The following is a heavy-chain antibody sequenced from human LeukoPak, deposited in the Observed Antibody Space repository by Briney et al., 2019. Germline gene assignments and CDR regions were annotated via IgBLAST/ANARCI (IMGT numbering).Heavy chain of an antibody. CDR2: IQYDGSNK. CDR3: AKAPVTTCRGAFCYPFDY. Sequence: GGSLRLSCAASGFTFSSYGMHWVRQAPGKGLEWVAFIQYDGSNKYYADSVKGRFTISWDSSKNTLFLQMNRLRPEDAAVYYCAKAPVTTCRGAFCYPFDYWGLGTLVTVSS. D-gene: IGHD2-15*01. CDR1: GFTFSSYG. V-gene: IGHV3-30*02. J-gene: IGHJ4*02.